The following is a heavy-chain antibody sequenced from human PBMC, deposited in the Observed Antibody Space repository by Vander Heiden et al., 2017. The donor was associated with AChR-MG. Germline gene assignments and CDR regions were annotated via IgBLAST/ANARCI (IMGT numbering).Heavy chain of an antibody. CDR3: ARDNSYDFWSGYGMDV. J-gene: IGHJ6*02. D-gene: IGHD3-3*01. CDR1: GFTFSSNS. CDR2: IRSSSSYI. V-gene: IGHV3-21*01. Sequence: EVQLVESGGGLVKPGGSLRLSCAASGFTFSSNSRNWVREAPGKGLEWVSSIRSSSSYIYYADAVKGRFTISRDNAKNSMYLQMNSLRAEDTAVYYCARDNSYDFWSGYGMDVWGQGTTVTVSS.